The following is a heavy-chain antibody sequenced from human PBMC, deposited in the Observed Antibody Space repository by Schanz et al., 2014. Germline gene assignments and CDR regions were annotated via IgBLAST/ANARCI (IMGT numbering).Heavy chain of an antibody. CDR3: ARRDNYLSAFDI. V-gene: IGHV4-34*01. CDR2: INHSGGT. CDR1: GGSSSDCY. D-gene: IGHD4-4*01. J-gene: IGHJ3*02. Sequence: QVQLQQWGAGLLKASETLSLTCAVYGGSSSDCYWSWIRQPPGKGLEWIGEINHSGGTNYNPSLKSRVTMSVDTSKNQFSLILPSVTAADTAVFYCARRDNYLSAFDIWGQGTMVTVSS.